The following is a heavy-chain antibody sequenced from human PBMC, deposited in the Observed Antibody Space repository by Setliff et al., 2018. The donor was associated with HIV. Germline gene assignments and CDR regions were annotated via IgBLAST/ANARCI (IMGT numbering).Heavy chain of an antibody. CDR1: GGRFSSYA. CDR3: ARGTDGDYYYYMDV. J-gene: IGHJ6*03. Sequence: SVKVSCKASGGRFSSYAMSWVRQAPGQGLEWMGGIIPMFGSANYAQKFQGRVTITADGSTRTAYMVLSSLRSEDTAVYYCARGTDGDYYYYMDVWGKGTTVT. CDR2: IIPMFGSA. V-gene: IGHV1-69*13. D-gene: IGHD3-10*01.